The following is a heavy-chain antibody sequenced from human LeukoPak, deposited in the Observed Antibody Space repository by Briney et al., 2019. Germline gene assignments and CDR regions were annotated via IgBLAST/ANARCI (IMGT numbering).Heavy chain of an antibody. D-gene: IGHD2-2*01. Sequence: ASVKVSCKASGGTFSSCAISWVRQAPGQGLEWMGGIIPIFGTASYAQEFQGRVTITADESTSTAYMELSSLRSDDTAVYYCARPSGISAAMNYYYGMDVWGQGTTVTVSS. CDR3: ARPSGISAAMNYYYGMDV. CDR1: GGTFSSCA. CDR2: IIPIFGTA. V-gene: IGHV1-69*13. J-gene: IGHJ6*02.